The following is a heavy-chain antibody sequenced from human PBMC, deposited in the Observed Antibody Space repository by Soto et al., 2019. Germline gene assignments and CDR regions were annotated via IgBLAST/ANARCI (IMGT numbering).Heavy chain of an antibody. V-gene: IGHV4-30-2*01. J-gene: IGHJ6*02. Sequence: PSETLSLTCAVSGGSISTSDYTWSWIRQPPGRGLEWIGSVYHSGATHYIPSLKNRLTMSLDKSKNQFSLDLTSVTAADTAVYYCVRERTIFGVAPGGGVDVWGQRTTVTVSS. CDR3: VRERTIFGVAPGGGVDV. CDR2: VYHSGAT. CDR1: GGSISTSDYT. D-gene: IGHD3-3*01.